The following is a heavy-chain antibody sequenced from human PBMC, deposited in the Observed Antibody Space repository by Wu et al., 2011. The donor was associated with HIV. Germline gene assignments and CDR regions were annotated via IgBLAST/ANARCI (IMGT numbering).Heavy chain of an antibody. D-gene: IGHD4-11*01. CDR1: GGTFDHYS. CDR2: IIPISGTT. CDR3: ASQRREVTTVTHLGY. J-gene: IGHJ4*02. V-gene: IGHV1-69*14. Sequence: QVQLLQSGAEVKKPGSSVKVSCKASGGTFDHYSLNWVRQAPGQGLEWLGRIIPISGTTKYTQKLQGRVTITADTSASTVFLELTSLRSEDTAVYYCASQRREVTTVTHLGYFGRGTPVTVSS.